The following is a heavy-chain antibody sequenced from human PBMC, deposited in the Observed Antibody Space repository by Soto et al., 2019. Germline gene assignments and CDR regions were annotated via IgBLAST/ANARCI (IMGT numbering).Heavy chain of an antibody. Sequence: QLQLQESGSGLVNRSQTLSLTCAVSGDSISSGGYAWTWIRQSSGKGLEWIGYVYLTGVTYYNPSLKSRVTISVDKSKSQFSLMLSSVTAADTAVYYCARGHYGGHAMDVWGQGTTVIVSS. CDR1: GDSISSGGYA. V-gene: IGHV4-30-2*06. CDR2: VYLTGVT. D-gene: IGHD4-17*01. CDR3: ARGHYGGHAMDV. J-gene: IGHJ6*02.